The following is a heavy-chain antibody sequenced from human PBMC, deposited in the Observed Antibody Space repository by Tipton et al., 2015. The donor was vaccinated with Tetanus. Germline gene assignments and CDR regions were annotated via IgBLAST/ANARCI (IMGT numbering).Heavy chain of an antibody. J-gene: IGHJ2*01. CDR1: GYNFISYW. Sequence: QLVQSGAEVKKPGESLRISCKGSGYNFISYWIAWVRHMPGKGLEWMGVIYPADSDIRSSPSFQGQVTMSVDKSTSTAYLQWSSLKASDTAVFFCARRLGPYTGDQIWHFDLWGRGTLVTVSS. CDR2: IYPADSDI. D-gene: IGHD7-27*01. CDR3: ARRLGPYTGDQIWHFDL. V-gene: IGHV5-51*01.